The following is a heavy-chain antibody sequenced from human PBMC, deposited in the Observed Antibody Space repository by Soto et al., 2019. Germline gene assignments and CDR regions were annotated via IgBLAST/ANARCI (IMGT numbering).Heavy chain of an antibody. V-gene: IGHV1-69*06. CDR1: GGFNSYS. D-gene: IGHD2-2*01. CDR2: IIPIFATP. CDR3: ARGGPVIIPAATNWFDP. J-gene: IGHJ5*02. Sequence: QVQLVQSGAEVKKPGSSVKVSCRGSGGFNSYSISWVRQAPGQGLEWMGGIIPIFATPTYAQKFQGRVTITADKSTYTSYMELSRLTSEDTAVYYCARGGPVIIPAATNWFDPWGQGTRVSVSS.